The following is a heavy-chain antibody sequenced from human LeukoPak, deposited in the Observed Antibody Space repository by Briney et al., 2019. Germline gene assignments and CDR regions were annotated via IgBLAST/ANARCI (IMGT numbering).Heavy chain of an antibody. J-gene: IGHJ4*02. CDR2: IYSGGDT. D-gene: IGHD6-13*01. CDR1: GFTVSSNY. Sequence: GGSLRLSCAASGFTVSSNYMNWVRQAPGKGLEWVSIIYSGGDTYYSESVKGRFTIPRDNSKNKPFLQMNNPDADDTAVYYCTRGPGSTWYSDYWGQGTLVTVSS. V-gene: IGHV3-66*02. CDR3: TRGPGSTWYSDY.